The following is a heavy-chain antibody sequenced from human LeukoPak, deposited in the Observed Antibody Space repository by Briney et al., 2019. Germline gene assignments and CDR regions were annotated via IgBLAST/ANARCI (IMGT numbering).Heavy chain of an antibody. CDR3: ARKAYCGGDCFAGYSYYYMDV. J-gene: IGHJ6*03. Sequence: SETLSLTCSVSGGSIGSSNYHWGWIRQPPGKGLEWIGTIYYTGNTYYNPSLKSRLSISVDTSKNQFSLKVSSVTAADTAVYYCARKAYCGGDCFAGYSYYYMDVWGRGTTVTVSS. CDR2: IYYTGNT. D-gene: IGHD2-21*02. CDR1: GGSIGSSNYH. V-gene: IGHV4-39*01.